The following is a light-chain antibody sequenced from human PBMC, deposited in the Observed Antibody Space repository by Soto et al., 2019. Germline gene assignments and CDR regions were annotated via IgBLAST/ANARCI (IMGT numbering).Light chain of an antibody. Sequence: EIVMTQSTTTLSVSPGERATLSCWASQSVNTRLAWYQQIPGQGPRLLIYGASTRATGIPARFSGSGSGTEFTLTISSLQSEDFAVYYCQQYSNWAPITFGQGTRLENK. J-gene: IGKJ5*01. CDR2: GAS. CDR3: QQYSNWAPIT. V-gene: IGKV3-15*01. CDR1: QSVNTR.